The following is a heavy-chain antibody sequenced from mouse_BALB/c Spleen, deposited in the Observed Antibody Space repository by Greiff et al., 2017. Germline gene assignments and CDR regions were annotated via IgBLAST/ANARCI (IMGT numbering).Heavy chain of an antibody. CDR2: ISSGGST. Sequence: EVQLVESGGGLVKPGGSLKLSCAASGFTFSSYAMSWVRQTPEKRLEWVASISSGGSTYYPDSVKGRFTISRDNARNILYLQMSSLRSEDTAMYYCARGNYEDWGQGTSVTVSS. CDR1: GFTFSSYA. V-gene: IGHV5-6-5*01. D-gene: IGHD1-1*01. CDR3: ARGNYED. J-gene: IGHJ4*01.